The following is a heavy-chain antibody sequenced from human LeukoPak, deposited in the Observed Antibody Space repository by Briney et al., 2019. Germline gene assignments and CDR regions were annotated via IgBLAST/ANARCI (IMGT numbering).Heavy chain of an antibody. CDR2: INPNSGGT. CDR1: GYSFINYG. Sequence: ASVKVSCKASGYSFINYGVSWVRQAPGQGLEWMGWINPNSGGTNYAQKFQGRVTMTRDTSISTAYMELSRLRSDDTAVYYCARESIMEQWLVPGFDYWGQGTLVTVSS. D-gene: IGHD6-19*01. V-gene: IGHV1-2*02. J-gene: IGHJ4*02. CDR3: ARESIMEQWLVPGFDY.